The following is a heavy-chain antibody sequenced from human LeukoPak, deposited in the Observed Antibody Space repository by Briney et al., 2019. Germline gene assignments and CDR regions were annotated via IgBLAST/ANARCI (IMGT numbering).Heavy chain of an antibody. V-gene: IGHV3-21*01. CDR1: GFTFSSYS. D-gene: IGHD1-1*01. J-gene: IGHJ5*02. Sequence: PGGSLRLSCAASGFTFSSYSMNWVRQAPGKGLEWVSSISSSSSYIYYADSVKGRFTISRDNAKNSLYLQMNSLRAEDTAVHYCARDLYTGTTGIPQWFDPWGQGTLVTVSS. CDR3: ARDLYTGTTGIPQWFDP. CDR2: ISSSSSYI.